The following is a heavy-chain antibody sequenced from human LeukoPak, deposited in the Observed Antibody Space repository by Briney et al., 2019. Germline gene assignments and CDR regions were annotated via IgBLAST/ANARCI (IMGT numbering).Heavy chain of an antibody. CDR1: GGSISSGDYY. J-gene: IGHJ5*02. CDR3: ARSRPHLTGNWFDP. V-gene: IGHV4-30-4*01. CDR2: IYYSGST. D-gene: IGHD1-14*01. Sequence: SETLSLTCTVSGGSISSGDYYWNWVRHPPGKGLEWIGYIYYSGSTYYNPSLKSRVTISLDTSKNQFSLKLSSVTAADTAVYYCARSRPHLTGNWFDPWGQGTLVTVSS.